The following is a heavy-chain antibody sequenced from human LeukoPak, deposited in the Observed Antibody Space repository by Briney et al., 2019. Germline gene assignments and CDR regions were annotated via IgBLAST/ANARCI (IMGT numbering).Heavy chain of an antibody. D-gene: IGHD3-22*01. Sequence: QSGGSLRLSCAASGFTFSSYSMNWVRQAPGKGLEWVSYISSSSSTIYYADSVKGRFTISRDNAKNSLYLQMNSLRAEDTAVYYCARDPPYYYDSSGLDYWGQGTLVIVSS. CDR1: GFTFSSYS. CDR2: ISSSSSTI. J-gene: IGHJ4*02. V-gene: IGHV3-48*01. CDR3: ARDPPYYYDSSGLDY.